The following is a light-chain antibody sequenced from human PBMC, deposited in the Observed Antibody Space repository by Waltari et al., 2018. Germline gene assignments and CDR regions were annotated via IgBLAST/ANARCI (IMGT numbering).Light chain of an antibody. J-gene: IGKJ3*01. CDR1: QSLLHGNGKTY. CDR2: RVS. Sequence: DIVMTQSPLSQPVTPGEPASISCKSSQSLLHGNGKTYLYWFLQKPGQPPRLLISRVSNRFSGGPERVSGGGTGRSFTLNISRVEDEDVGGYYCMQGLQTPFTVGPGTKLDFK. CDR3: MQGLQTPFT. V-gene: IGKV2-29*02.